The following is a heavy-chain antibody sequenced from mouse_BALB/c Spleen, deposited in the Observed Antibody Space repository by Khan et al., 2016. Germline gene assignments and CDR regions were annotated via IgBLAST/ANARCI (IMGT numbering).Heavy chain of an antibody. V-gene: IGHV5-17*02. CDR3: GRGDY. CDR1: GFTFSSFG. CDR2: ISSGSSAI. J-gene: IGHJ2*01. Sequence: EVELVESGGGLVQPGGSLKLSCAASGFTFSSFGMHWVRQAPEKGLEWVAFISSGSSAIYYADTVKGSFTISRDNPKNTLFLQMTSLRSEDTAMYYCGRGDYWGQGTTLTVSS.